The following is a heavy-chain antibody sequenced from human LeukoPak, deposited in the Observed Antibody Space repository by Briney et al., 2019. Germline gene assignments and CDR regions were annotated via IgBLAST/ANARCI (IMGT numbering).Heavy chain of an antibody. V-gene: IGHV4-59*01. CDR1: GGSISSYY. Sequence: PSETLSLTCTASGGSISSYYWSWIRQPPGKGLEWIGYIYYSGSTNYNPSLKSRVTISVDTSKNQFSLKLSSVTAADTAVYYCARVRYYDFWSGANDAFDIWGQGTMVTVSS. CDR3: ARVRYYDFWSGANDAFDI. D-gene: IGHD3-3*01. CDR2: IYYSGST. J-gene: IGHJ3*02.